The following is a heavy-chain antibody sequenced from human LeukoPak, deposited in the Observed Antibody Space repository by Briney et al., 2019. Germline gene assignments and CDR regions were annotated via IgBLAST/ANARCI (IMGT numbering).Heavy chain of an antibody. CDR1: GYTFTSYA. J-gene: IGHJ5*02. D-gene: IGHD3-10*01. Sequence: ASVTVSCKASGYTFTSYAMHWVRQAPGQRLEWMGWINAGNGNTKYSQKFQGRVTITRDTSASTAYMELSSLRSEDTAVYYCARELVRGNWFDPWGQGTLVTVSS. CDR3: ARELVRGNWFDP. CDR2: INAGNGNT. V-gene: IGHV1-3*01.